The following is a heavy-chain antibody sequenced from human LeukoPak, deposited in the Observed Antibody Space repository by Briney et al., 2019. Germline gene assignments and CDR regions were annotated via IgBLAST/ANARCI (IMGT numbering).Heavy chain of an antibody. J-gene: IGHJ4*02. CDR2: IYPGDSDT. D-gene: IGHD3-10*01. CDR1: GYSLTSYW. Sequence: GESLKNSCKGSGYSLTSYWIGWVRQMPGKGLEWMGIIYPGDSDTRYSPSFQGQVTISADKSISTAFLQWSSLKASDTAMYYCARHEGGTRGPNDYWGQGTLVTVSS. V-gene: IGHV5-51*01. CDR3: ARHEGGTRGPNDY.